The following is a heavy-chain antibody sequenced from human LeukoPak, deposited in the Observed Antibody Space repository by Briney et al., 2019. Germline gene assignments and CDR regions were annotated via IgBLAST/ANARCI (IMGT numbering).Heavy chain of an antibody. J-gene: IGHJ3*02. CDR1: GGSISSYY. D-gene: IGHD2-21*02. V-gene: IGHV4-59*08. CDR2: IYYSGST. CDR3: ARVGMTSIADAFDI. Sequence: SKTLSLTCTVSGGSISSYYWSWIRQPPGKGLEWIGYIYYSGSTNYNPSLKSRVTISVDTSKNQFSLKLSSVTAADTAVYYCARVGMTSIADAFDIWGQGTMVSVSS.